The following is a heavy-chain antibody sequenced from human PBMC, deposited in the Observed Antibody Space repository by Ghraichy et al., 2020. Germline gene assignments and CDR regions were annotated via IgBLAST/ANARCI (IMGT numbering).Heavy chain of an antibody. CDR2: INPSGGST. CDR3: ARVIIPADGDYFPYYYGMDV. D-gene: IGHD4-17*01. CDR1: GYTFTSYY. V-gene: IGHV1-46*01. Sequence: ASVKVSCKASGYTFTSYYMHWVRQAPGQGLEWMGIINPSGGSTSYAQKFQGRVTMTRDTSTSTVYMELSSLRSEDTAVYYCARVIIPADGDYFPYYYGMDVWGQGTTVTVSS. J-gene: IGHJ6*02.